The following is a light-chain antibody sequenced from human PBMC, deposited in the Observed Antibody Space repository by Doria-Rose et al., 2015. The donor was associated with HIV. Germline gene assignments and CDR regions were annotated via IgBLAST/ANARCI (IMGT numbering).Light chain of an antibody. Sequence: MTQSPSSLSASTGDRVTITCRASLGISSYLAWYQQKPGKAPKLLIYAASTLQSGVPSRFSGSGSGTDFTLTISGLQSEDFATYYCQQTYSSPPLTFGRGTKVEMK. CDR1: LGISSY. CDR2: AAS. CDR3: QQTYSSPPLT. J-gene: IGKJ1*01. V-gene: IGKV1-8*01.